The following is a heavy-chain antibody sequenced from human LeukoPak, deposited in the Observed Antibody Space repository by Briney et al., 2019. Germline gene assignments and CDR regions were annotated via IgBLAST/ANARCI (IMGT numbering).Heavy chain of an antibody. V-gene: IGHV3-7*01. CDR2: IKQDGSEK. J-gene: IGHJ4*02. Sequence: GGSLRLSCAASGFTFSSYGMHWVRQAPGKGLEGVANIKQDGSEKYYVDSVKGRFTISRDNAKNSLYLQMNSLRAEDTAVYYCARDKGGYDYWGQGTLVTVSS. CDR1: GFTFSSYG. CDR3: ARDKGGYDY. D-gene: IGHD5-12*01.